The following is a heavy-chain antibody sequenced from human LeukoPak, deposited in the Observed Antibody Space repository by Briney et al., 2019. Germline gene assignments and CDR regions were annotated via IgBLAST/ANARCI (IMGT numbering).Heavy chain of an antibody. V-gene: IGHV1-69*13. CDR3: ACITMVRGVIRGWFDP. CDR2: IIPIFGTA. D-gene: IGHD3-10*01. CDR1: GGTFSSYA. Sequence: GASVKVSCKASGGTFSSYAISWVRQAPGQGLEWMGGIIPIFGTANYAQKFQGRVTITADESTSTAYMELSSLRSEDTAMYYCACITMVRGVIRGWFDPWGQGTLVTVSS. J-gene: IGHJ5*02.